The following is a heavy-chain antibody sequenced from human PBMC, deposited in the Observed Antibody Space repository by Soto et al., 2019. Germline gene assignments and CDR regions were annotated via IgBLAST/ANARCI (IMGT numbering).Heavy chain of an antibody. J-gene: IGHJ4*02. CDR2: IIPIYGTA. CDR3: AREDKPGGYTPPGTSGFDS. CDR1: GGTFCTYA. Sequence: QVQLVQAGAEVKTPGYSVKVSSKATGGTFCTYAISWVRQAPGQGLEWMGGIIPIYGTANYAQKFQGRLTMTADESTSTVYMELSSLRSDDTAVYYCAREDKPGGYTPPGTSGFDSWGQGTLVTVSS. V-gene: IGHV1-69*12. D-gene: IGHD5-12*01.